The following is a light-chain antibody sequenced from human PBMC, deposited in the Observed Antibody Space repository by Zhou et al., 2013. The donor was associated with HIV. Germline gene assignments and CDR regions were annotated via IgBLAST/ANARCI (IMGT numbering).Light chain of an antibody. J-gene: IGLJ2*01. CDR3: SSYTTSSTLV. Sequence: QSALTQPPSASGSPGQSVTISCTGTSSDVGSYNYVSWYQQHPGKAPKLMIYEVTKRPSGVPDRFSGSKSGNTASLTISGLQAEDEADYHCSSYTTSSTLVFGGGTKLTVL. V-gene: IGLV2-8*01. CDR2: EVT. CDR1: SSDVGSYNY.